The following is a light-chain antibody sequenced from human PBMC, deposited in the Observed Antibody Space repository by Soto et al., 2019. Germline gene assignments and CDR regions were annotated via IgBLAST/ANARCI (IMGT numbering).Light chain of an antibody. CDR3: QQSFSAPLT. CDR1: QSISSW. CDR2: TAS. J-gene: IGKJ4*01. Sequence: DIQMTQSPSTLSASVGDRVTITCRASQSISSWLAWYQQKPGKAPKLLIYTASSLQVGFPSRFSGSGSGTDFTLTINSLQPEDFATYYCQQSFSAPLTFGGGTKVDI. V-gene: IGKV1-39*01.